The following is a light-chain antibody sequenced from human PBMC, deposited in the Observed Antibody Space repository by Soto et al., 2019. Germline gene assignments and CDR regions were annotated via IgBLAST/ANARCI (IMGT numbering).Light chain of an antibody. CDR1: QSINSK. CDR3: QQLSRYPLT. CDR2: SAS. Sequence: DIQMTQSPSTLSASVGDRVAITCRASQSINSKLAWYQKKPGKAPDLLIYSASTLQSGVPSRFSGSGSETEFSLTIRALQPEDFATYYCQQLSRYPLTFGGGTKVDIK. V-gene: IGKV1-9*01. J-gene: IGKJ4*01.